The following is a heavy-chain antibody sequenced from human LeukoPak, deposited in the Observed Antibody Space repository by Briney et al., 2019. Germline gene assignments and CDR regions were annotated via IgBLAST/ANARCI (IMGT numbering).Heavy chain of an antibody. CDR1: GFTFSNYD. V-gene: IGHV3-13*01. D-gene: IGHD5-24*01. Sequence: GGSLRLSCSASGFTFSNYDMHWVRQEKGKGLEWVSSIGTGGHIYYAPPVKGRFTISRENAKNSLYLQMNSLVAGDTAIYYCTRGGLEAPCDVWGQGTMVAVSS. J-gene: IGHJ3*01. CDR2: IGTGGHI. CDR3: TRGGLEAPCDV.